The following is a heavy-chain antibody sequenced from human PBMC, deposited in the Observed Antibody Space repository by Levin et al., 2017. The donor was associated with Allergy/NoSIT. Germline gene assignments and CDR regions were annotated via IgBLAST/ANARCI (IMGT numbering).Heavy chain of an antibody. J-gene: IGHJ3*02. CDR3: ARHRRQGVRADAFDI. Sequence: GGSLRLSCKGSGYSFTSYWIGWVRQMPGKGLEWMGIIYPSDSDTRYSPSFQGQVTISADKSISTAYLQWSSLKASDTAMYYCARHRRQGVRADAFDILGQGTMVNVSS. V-gene: IGHV5-51*01. CDR1: GYSFTSYW. D-gene: IGHD1-1*01. CDR2: IYPSDSDT.